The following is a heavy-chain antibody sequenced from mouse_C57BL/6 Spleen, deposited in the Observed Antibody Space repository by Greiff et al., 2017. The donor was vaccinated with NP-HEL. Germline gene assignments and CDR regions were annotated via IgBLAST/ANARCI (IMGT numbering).Heavy chain of an antibody. D-gene: IGHD2-4*01. J-gene: IGHJ3*01. V-gene: IGHV2-6-1*01. CDR3: ARHEGDYDYEAWFAD. CDR2: IWSDGST. CDR1: GFSLTSYG. Sequence: VQLQESGPGLVAPSQSLSITCTVSGFSLTSYGVHWVRQPPGTGLEWLVVIWSDGSTTYNSALKSRLSISKDNSKSQVFLKMNSLQTDDTAMYYCARHEGDYDYEAWFADWGQVTLVTVSA.